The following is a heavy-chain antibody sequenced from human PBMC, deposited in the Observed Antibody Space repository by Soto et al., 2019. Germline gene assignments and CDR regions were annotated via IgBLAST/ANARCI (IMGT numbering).Heavy chain of an antibody. V-gene: IGHV4-30-4*01. CDR1: GGSISSGDYY. Sequence: QVQLQESGPGLVKPSQTLSLTCTVSGGSISSGDYYWSWIRQPPGKGLEWIGYIYYSGSTYYNPSAECRVTISADTSNIQFSLQLSSVTAADTAVYYCARWWFGEFYDYWGQGTLVTVSS. CDR2: IYYSGST. J-gene: IGHJ4*02. CDR3: ARWWFGEFYDY. D-gene: IGHD3-10*01.